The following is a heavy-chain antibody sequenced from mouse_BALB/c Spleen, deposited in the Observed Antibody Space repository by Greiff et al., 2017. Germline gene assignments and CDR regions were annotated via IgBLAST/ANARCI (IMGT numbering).Heavy chain of an antibody. V-gene: IGHV5-4*02. D-gene: IGHD1-1*02. CDR1: GFTFSDYY. CDR2: ISDGGSYT. J-gene: IGHJ4*01. CDR3: ARGWWEAMDY. Sequence: EVHLVESGGGLVKPGGSLKLSCAASGFTFSDYYMYWVRQTPEKRLEWVATISDGGSYTYYPDSVKGRFTISRDNAKNNLYLQMSSLKSEDTAMYYCARGWWEAMDYWGQGTSVTVSS.